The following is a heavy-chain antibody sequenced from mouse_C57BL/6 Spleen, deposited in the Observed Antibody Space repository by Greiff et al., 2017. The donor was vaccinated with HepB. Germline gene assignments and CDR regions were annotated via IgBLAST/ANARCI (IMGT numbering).Heavy chain of an antibody. CDR2: IDPSDSYT. CDR1: GYTFTSYW. D-gene: IGHD2-5*01. V-gene: IGHV1-69*01. J-gene: IGHJ4*01. Sequence: QVHVKQPGAELVMPGASVKLSCKASGYTFTSYWMHWVKQRPGQGLEWIGEIDPSDSYTNYNQKFKGKSTLTVDKSSSTAYMQLSSLTSEDSAVYYCARLSYSNSYYAMDYWGQGTSVTVSS. CDR3: ARLSYSNSYYAMDY.